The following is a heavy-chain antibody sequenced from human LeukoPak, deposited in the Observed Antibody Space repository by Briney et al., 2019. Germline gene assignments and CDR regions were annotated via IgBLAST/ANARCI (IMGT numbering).Heavy chain of an antibody. Sequence: GRSLRLSCAASGFTFSGYAMHWVRQAPGKGLEWVAVISYDGSNKYYADSVKGRFTISRDNSKNTLYVQMNSLRAEDTAVYYCARGGWYVISYYFDYWGQGTLATVSS. CDR1: GFTFSGYA. J-gene: IGHJ4*02. D-gene: IGHD6-19*01. V-gene: IGHV3-30*04. CDR3: ARGGWYVISYYFDY. CDR2: ISYDGSNK.